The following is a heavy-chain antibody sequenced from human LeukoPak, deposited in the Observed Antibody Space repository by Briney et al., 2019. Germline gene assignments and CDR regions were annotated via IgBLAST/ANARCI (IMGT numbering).Heavy chain of an antibody. CDR3: ARLRQPGYYYYMDV. Sequence: SETLSLTCTVSGGSISSYYWSWIRQPPGKGLEWIGYVYYSGSTNYNPSLKSRVTISVDTSKNQFSLKLSSVTAADTAVYYCARLRQPGYYYYMDVWGKGTTVTVSS. J-gene: IGHJ6*03. D-gene: IGHD3-16*01. CDR2: VYYSGST. V-gene: IGHV4-59*01. CDR1: GGSISSYY.